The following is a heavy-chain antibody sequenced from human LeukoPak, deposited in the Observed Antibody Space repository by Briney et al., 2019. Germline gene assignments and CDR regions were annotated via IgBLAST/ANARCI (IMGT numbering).Heavy chain of an antibody. J-gene: IGHJ4*02. CDR2: ISGSGGST. D-gene: IGHD3-22*01. V-gene: IGHV3-23*01. CDR3: AKDEEHYDSSAPFDY. Sequence: GGSLRLSCAASGLTFSNCAMSWVRQAPGKGLEWVSAISGSGGSTYYADSVKGRFTISRDNSKNTLYLQMNSLRAEDTAVYYCAKDEEHYDSSAPFDYWGQGTLVTVSS. CDR1: GLTFSNCA.